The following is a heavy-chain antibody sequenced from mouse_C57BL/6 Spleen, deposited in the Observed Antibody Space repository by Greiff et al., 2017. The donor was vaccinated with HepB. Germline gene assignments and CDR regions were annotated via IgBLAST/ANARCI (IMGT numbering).Heavy chain of an antibody. Sequence: VQLQQSGAELVRPGASVTLSCKASGYTFTDYEMHWVKQTPVHGLEWIGAIDPETGGTAYNQKFKGKAILTADKSSSTAYMELRSLTSEDSAVYYCTSGDGHYYAMDYWGQGTSVTVSS. V-gene: IGHV1-15*01. D-gene: IGHD2-3*01. CDR3: TSGDGHYYAMDY. J-gene: IGHJ4*01. CDR2: IDPETGGT. CDR1: GYTFTDYE.